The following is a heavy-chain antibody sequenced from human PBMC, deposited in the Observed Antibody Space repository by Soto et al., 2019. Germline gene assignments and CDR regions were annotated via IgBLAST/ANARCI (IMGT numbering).Heavy chain of an antibody. D-gene: IGHD2-2*01. CDR1: GFTFSDYN. V-gene: IGHV3-48*02. CDR3: ARESAALNWFDP. J-gene: IGHJ5*02. Sequence: GGSLRLSCAASGFTFSDYNMNWVRQAPGKGLEWVSGVSASGLNTDYADPVKGRFYISRDNAKNSLYLQMNSLRDEDTAVYYCARESAALNWFDPWGQGTLVTVSS. CDR2: VSASGLNT.